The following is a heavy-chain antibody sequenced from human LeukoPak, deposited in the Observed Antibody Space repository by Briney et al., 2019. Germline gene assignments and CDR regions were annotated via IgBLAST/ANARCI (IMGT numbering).Heavy chain of an antibody. Sequence: KPSQTLSLTCTVSGGSISSYYWSWIRQPPGKGLEWIGYIYYSGSTNYHPSLKSRVTISVDTSKNQFSLKLSSVTAADTAVYYCARAPLGSYCSGGSCYFGVAFDIWGQGTMVTVSS. CDR2: IYYSGST. D-gene: IGHD2-15*01. J-gene: IGHJ3*02. CDR3: ARAPLGSYCSGGSCYFGVAFDI. V-gene: IGHV4-59*01. CDR1: GGSISSYY.